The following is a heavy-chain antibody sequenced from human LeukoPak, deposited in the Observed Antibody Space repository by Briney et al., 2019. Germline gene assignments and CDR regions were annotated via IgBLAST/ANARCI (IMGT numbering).Heavy chain of an antibody. D-gene: IGHD4-23*01. CDR1: GYTFTSYY. V-gene: IGHV1-46*01. Sequence: GASVKVSCKASGYTFTSYYMHWVRQAPGQGLEWMGIINPSGGSTSYAQKFQGRVTMTRDMSTSTVYMELSSLRSEGTAVYYCASGGDYGGNFYYFDYWGQGTLVTVSS. CDR3: ASGGDYGGNFYYFDY. CDR2: INPSGGST. J-gene: IGHJ4*02.